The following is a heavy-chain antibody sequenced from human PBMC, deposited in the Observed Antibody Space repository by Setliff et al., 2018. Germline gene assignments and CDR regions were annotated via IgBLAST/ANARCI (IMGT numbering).Heavy chain of an antibody. V-gene: IGHV3-7*03. CDR3: AKGGPVPYYYGMDV. D-gene: IGHD2-2*01. Sequence: GESLKISCAASGFTFSSYWMSWVRQAPGKGLEWVANIKQDGSEKYYVDSVKGRFTISRDNAKNSLYLQMNSLRAEDMALYYCAKGGPVPYYYGMDVWGQGTTVTVSS. CDR2: IKQDGSEK. J-gene: IGHJ6*02. CDR1: GFTFSSYW.